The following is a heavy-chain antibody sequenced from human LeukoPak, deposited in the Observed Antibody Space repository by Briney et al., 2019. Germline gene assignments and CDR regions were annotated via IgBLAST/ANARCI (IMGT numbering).Heavy chain of an antibody. CDR2: INHSGST. Sequence: PSETLSLTCAVYGGSFSGYYWSWIRQPPGKGLEWIGEINHSGSTNYNPSLKSRVTISVDTSKNQLSLKLSSVTAADTAVYYCARGPYLVDIVVVPAAISPIFDYWGQGTLVTVSS. CDR1: GGSFSGYY. J-gene: IGHJ4*02. CDR3: ARGPYLVDIVVVPAAISPIFDY. D-gene: IGHD2-2*02. V-gene: IGHV4-34*01.